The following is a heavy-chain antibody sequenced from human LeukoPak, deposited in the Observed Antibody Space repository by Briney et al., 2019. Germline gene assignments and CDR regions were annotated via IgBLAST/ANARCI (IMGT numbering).Heavy chain of an antibody. Sequence: GGSLRLSCAASGFTFSSYAMSWVRQAPGKGLEWVSAISGSGGTTYYADSVKGRFTISRDNSKNTLYLQMNSLRAEDTAVYYCAKAGTIAVAGTDYWGQGTLVTVSS. J-gene: IGHJ4*02. D-gene: IGHD6-19*01. CDR1: GFTFSSYA. CDR2: ISGSGGTT. V-gene: IGHV3-23*01. CDR3: AKAGTIAVAGTDY.